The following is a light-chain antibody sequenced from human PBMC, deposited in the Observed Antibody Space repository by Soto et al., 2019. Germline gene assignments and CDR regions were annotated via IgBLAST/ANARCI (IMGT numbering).Light chain of an antibody. Sequence: QSVLTPPASVSGSPGQSITISCTGTSSDVGGYNYVSWYQQHPGKAPKLMIYEVSNRPSGVSNRFSGSKSGNTASLTISGLQAEYESYYCCSSYISSITLVCGTGTNFTVL. V-gene: IGLV2-14*01. J-gene: IGLJ1*01. CDR3: SSYISSITLV. CDR1: SSDVGGYNY. CDR2: EVS.